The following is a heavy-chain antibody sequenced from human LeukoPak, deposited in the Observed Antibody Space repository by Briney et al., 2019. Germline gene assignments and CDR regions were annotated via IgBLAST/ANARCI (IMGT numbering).Heavy chain of an antibody. Sequence: GGSLRLSCAASGFTLSSNYMSWVRQAPGKGLEWVSVIYSGGSTYYADSVKGRFTISRDNSKNTLYLQMNSLRAEDTAVYYCAKDLYDILTGYYIFDYWGQGTLVTVSS. CDR1: GFTLSSNY. CDR3: AKDLYDILTGYYIFDY. CDR2: IYSGGST. J-gene: IGHJ4*02. D-gene: IGHD3-9*01. V-gene: IGHV3-53*05.